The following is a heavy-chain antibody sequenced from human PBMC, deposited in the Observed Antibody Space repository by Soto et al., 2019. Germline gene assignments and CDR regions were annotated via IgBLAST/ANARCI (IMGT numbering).Heavy chain of an antibody. Sequence: QLQLQESGSGLVKPSQTLSLTCAVSGGSISSGGYSWSWIRQPPGKGLEWIGYIYHSGSTYYNPSLKSRVTISVDRSMNQFPLKLRSVTAADTAVYYCASAGGLGAVAADYWGQGTLVTVSS. CDR3: ASAGGLGAVAADY. V-gene: IGHV4-30-2*01. CDR1: GGSISSGGYS. CDR2: IYHSGST. J-gene: IGHJ4*02. D-gene: IGHD6-19*01.